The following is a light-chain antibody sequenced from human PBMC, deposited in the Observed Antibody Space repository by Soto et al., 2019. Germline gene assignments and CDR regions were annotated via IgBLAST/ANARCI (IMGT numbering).Light chain of an antibody. CDR1: QAISSC. CDR3: QQYNSSPRT. Sequence: DIQMTQSPSSVSASVGDRVTITCRASQAISSCLTWYQQKPGKAPKLLIYKASNLESGVPSRFSGSGSGTEFTLTISSLQPDDFATYYCQQYNSSPRTFGQGTKVDIK. J-gene: IGKJ1*01. V-gene: IGKV1-5*03. CDR2: KAS.